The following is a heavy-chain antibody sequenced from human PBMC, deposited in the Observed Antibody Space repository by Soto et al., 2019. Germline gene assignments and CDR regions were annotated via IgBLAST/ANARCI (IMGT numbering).Heavy chain of an antibody. CDR2: ISYAGSNK. D-gene: IGHD6-6*01. CDR3: AREARAPPTDNYGMDV. CDR1: GFTFRSYA. Sequence: GGSLRLSCAASGFTFRSYAMHWVRQAPGKGLGWVAVISYAGSNKYYADSVKGRFTISRDNSKNTLYLQKNSRRVEDTAVYYCAREARAPPTDNYGMDVWGQGTTVTVSS. V-gene: IGHV3-30-3*01. J-gene: IGHJ6*02.